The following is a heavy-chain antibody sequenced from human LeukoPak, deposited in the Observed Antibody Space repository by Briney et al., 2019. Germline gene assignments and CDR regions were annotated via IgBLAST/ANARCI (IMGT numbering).Heavy chain of an antibody. CDR1: RFTFTRHA. J-gene: IGHJ4*02. Sequence: GGSLRLSCAASRFTFTRHAMSWVRQAPGKGLEWVSTTGLESVHTLCADSVQGRFTVSRDNSRNTLDLQMDNLRVDDTAIYYCVRGDDVGKHPTRAYYFDIWGQGTLVSVSS. CDR2: TGLESVHT. CDR3: VRGDDVGKHPTRAYYFDI. V-gene: IGHV3-23*01. D-gene: IGHD3-16*01.